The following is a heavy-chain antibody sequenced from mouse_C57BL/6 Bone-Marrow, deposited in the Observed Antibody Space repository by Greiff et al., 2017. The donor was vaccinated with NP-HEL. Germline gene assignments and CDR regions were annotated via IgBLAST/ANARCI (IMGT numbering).Heavy chain of an antibody. Sequence: EVQLVESGPGLVKPSQTVFLTCTVTGISITTGNYRWSWIRQFPGNTLEWIGYIYYSGTITYNPSLTSRTTITRDTPKNQFFLEMNSLTAEDTATYYCARYSNSYYFDYWGQGTTLTVSS. CDR3: ARYSNSYYFDY. CDR2: IYYSGTI. CDR1: GISITTGNYR. D-gene: IGHD2-5*01. J-gene: IGHJ2*01. V-gene: IGHV3-5*01.